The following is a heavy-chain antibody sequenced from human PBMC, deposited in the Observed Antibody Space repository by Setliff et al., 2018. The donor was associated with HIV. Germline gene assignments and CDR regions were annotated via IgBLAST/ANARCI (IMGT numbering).Heavy chain of an antibody. V-gene: IGHV1-8*02. CDR2: MNPNSGNS. D-gene: IGHD3-10*01. CDR3: ARKHKVSLGRGIVVLWGFDP. J-gene: IGHJ5*02. Sequence: GASVKVSCKASGYNFINNDINWVRQATGQGLEWMGWMNPNSGNSGYAQKFQGRVTMTRSTSFSTAYMELSNLTSEDTAIYYCARKHKVSLGRGIVVLWGFDPWGQGTLVT. CDR1: GYNFINND.